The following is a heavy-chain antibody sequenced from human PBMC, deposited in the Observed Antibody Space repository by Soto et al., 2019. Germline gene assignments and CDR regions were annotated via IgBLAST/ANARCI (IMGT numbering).Heavy chain of an antibody. CDR2: ISGSGGST. J-gene: IGHJ6*03. D-gene: IGHD2-15*01. V-gene: IGHV3-23*01. CDR1: GFTFSSYA. CDR3: AKPEACSGGSCYYYYYYMDV. Sequence: PGGSLRLSCAASGFTFSSYAMSWVRQAPGKGLEWVSAISGSGGSTHYADSVKGRFTISRDNSKNTLYLQMNSLRAEDTAVYYCAKPEACSGGSCYYYYYYMDVWGKGTTVTV.